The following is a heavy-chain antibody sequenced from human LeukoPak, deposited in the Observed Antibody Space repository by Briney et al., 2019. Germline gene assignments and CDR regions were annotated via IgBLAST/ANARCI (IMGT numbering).Heavy chain of an antibody. J-gene: IGHJ5*02. CDR1: GGSISSSSYY. Sequence: PSETLSLTCTVSGGSISSSSYYWGRIRQPPGKGLEWIGSIYYSGSTYYNPSLKSRVTISVDTSKNQFSLKLSSVTAADTAVYYCARLGYCSSTSCDWFDPWGQGTLVTVSS. V-gene: IGHV4-39*01. CDR3: ARLGYCSSTSCDWFDP. CDR2: IYYSGST. D-gene: IGHD2-2*01.